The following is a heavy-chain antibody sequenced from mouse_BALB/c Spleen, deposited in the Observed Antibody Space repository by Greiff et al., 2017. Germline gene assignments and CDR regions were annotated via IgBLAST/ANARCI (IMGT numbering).Heavy chain of an antibody. CDR3: ARGTSWVPHY. V-gene: IGHV14-3*02. CDR2: IDPANGNT. CDR1: GFNIKDTY. D-gene: IGHD1-1*01. Sequence: VQLQQSGAELVKPGASVKLSCTASGFNIKDTYMHWVKQRPEQGLEWIGRIDPANGNTKYDPKFQGKATITADTSSNTAYLQLSSLTSEDTAVYFCARGTSWVPHYWGQGTTLTVSS. J-gene: IGHJ2*01.